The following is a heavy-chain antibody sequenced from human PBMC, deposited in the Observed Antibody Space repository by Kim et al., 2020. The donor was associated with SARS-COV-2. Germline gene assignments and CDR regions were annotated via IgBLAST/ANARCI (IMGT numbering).Heavy chain of an antibody. CDR1: GGSFSGYY. D-gene: IGHD3-3*01. CDR3: ARGPGDGFWSGYHTEYFQH. J-gene: IGHJ1*01. V-gene: IGHV4-34*01. CDR2: INHSGST. Sequence: SETLSLTCAVYGGSFSGYYWSWIRQPPGKGLEWIGEINHSGSTNYNPSLKSRVTISVDTSKNQFSLKLSSVTAADTAVYYCARGPGDGFWSGYHTEYFQHWGQGTLVTVSS.